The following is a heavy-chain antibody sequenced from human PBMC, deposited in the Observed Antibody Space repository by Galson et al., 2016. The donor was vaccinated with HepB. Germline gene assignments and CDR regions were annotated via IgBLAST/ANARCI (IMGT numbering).Heavy chain of an antibody. J-gene: IGHJ4*02. Sequence: SLRLSCAASGFTFSNYGMHWVRQAPGTGLEWVAADSMDGRRKFYADSVKGRFTISRDNSNSMLFLQMSSLRADDTAVYYCARRHEYCPPVGCSVDYWGQGTLVSVSS. CDR3: ARRHEYCPPVGCSVDY. D-gene: IGHD2/OR15-2a*01. CDR1: GFTFSNYG. CDR2: DSMDGRRK. V-gene: IGHV3-30*03.